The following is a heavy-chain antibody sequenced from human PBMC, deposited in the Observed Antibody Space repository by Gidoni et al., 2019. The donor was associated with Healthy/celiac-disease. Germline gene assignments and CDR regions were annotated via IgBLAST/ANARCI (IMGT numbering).Heavy chain of an antibody. V-gene: IGHV3-43*01. CDR3: AKDKWAGSSSWTGYFDL. CDR2: ISWDGGST. D-gene: IGHD6-13*01. Sequence: EVQLVESVGVVVQPGGSLRLSCAASGFTFAAYTMHWVRQAPGKGLEWVSLISWDGGSTYYADSVKGRFTISRDNSKNSLYLQMNSLRTEDTALYYCAKDKWAGSSSWTGYFDLWGRGTLVTVSS. J-gene: IGHJ2*01. CDR1: GFTFAAYT.